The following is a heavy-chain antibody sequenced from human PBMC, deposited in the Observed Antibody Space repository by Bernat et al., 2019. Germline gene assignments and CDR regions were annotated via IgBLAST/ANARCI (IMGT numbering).Heavy chain of an antibody. CDR3: AKDYNNGRSEFDR. CDR2: IAGSGGST. V-gene: IGHV3-23*01. J-gene: IGHJ4*02. D-gene: IGHD1-14*01. Sequence: EVQLLESGGGLVQPGGSLRLSCTASGFTFSNYAMNWVRQAPGKGLEWVSRIAGSGGSTEYADSVQGRFTISRDNSKSTLCLQMTSLSADDTDVYYCAKDYNNGRSEFDRWGQGTLVTVSS. CDR1: GFTFSNYA.